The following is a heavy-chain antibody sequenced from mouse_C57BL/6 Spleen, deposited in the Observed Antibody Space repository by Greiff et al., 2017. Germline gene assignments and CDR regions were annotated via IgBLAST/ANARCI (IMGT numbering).Heavy chain of an antibody. CDR3: ARGGGGGAMDY. J-gene: IGHJ4*01. CDR2: IYPGDGGT. CDR1: GYAFSSYW. D-gene: IGHD1-1*02. Sequence: QVQLQQSGAELVKPGASVKISCKASGYAFSSYWMNWVKQRPGRGLEWIGQIYPGDGGTNYNGKFKGKATLTVDKSSSTAYMQLSSLTSADSEVDVCARGGGGGAMDYWGQGTSVTVSS. V-gene: IGHV1-80*01.